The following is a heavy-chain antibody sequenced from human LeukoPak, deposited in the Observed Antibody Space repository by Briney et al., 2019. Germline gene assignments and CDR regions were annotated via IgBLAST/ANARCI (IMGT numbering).Heavy chain of an antibody. CDR1: GGSISSYY. CDR2: IYYSGST. Sequence: SETLSLTCTVSGGSISSYYWSWIRQPPGKGLEWIGYIYYSGSTNYNPSLKSRVTISVDTSKNQFSLKLSSVTAADTAVYYCARVYDILTGYIDYWGQGTLVTVSS. D-gene: IGHD3-9*01. J-gene: IGHJ4*02. V-gene: IGHV4-59*01. CDR3: ARVYDILTGYIDY.